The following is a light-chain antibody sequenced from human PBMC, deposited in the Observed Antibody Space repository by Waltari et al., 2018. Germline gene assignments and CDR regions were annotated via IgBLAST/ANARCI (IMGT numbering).Light chain of an antibody. CDR2: IAN. V-gene: IGLV1-44*01. Sequence: QSVLTQPPSASGTPGQRVTISCSGRSSNIGGNTVAWYQQVPGAAPKLLIYIANGRPSGVPARFSGSKSGTSASLAISGLQSEDEALYYCAAWDDSLSGVVFGGGTKLTVL. CDR1: SSNIGGNT. CDR3: AAWDDSLSGVV. J-gene: IGLJ2*01.